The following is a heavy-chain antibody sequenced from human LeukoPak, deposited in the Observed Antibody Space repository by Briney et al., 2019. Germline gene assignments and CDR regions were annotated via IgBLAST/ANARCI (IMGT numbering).Heavy chain of an antibody. CDR2: ISAYNGNT. J-gene: IGHJ4*02. CDR1: GYTFTSYG. Sequence: ASVKVSCKASGYTFTSYGISWVRQAPGQGLEWMGWISAYNGNTNYAQKLQGRVTMTTDTSTSTAYMELRSLRSDDTAVYYCARLRITIFGVALIFDYRGQGTLVTVSS. CDR3: ARLRITIFGVALIFDY. D-gene: IGHD3-3*01. V-gene: IGHV1-18*01.